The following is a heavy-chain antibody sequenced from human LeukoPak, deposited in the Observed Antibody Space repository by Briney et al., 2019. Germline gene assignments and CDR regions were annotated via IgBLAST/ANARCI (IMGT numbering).Heavy chain of an antibody. V-gene: IGHV3-23*01. Sequence: RGESMRLSCAASGFTFSSYAMSWVRQAPGKGLEWVSAISGSGDYTYYADSVKGRFTISRDNSKNTLSVQMNSLRAEDTAVYYCAKDSYTSVTTPFDYCGQRSLFTASS. CDR2: ISGSGDYT. D-gene: IGHD4-17*01. CDR1: GFTFSSYA. CDR3: AKDSYTSVTTPFDY. J-gene: IGHJ4*02.